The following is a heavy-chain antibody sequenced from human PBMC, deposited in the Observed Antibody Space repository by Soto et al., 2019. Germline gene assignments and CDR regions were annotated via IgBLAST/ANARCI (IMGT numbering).Heavy chain of an antibody. J-gene: IGHJ6*02. Sequence: GESLKLSCKGSGCSFTSYWISWVRQMPGKGLEWMGRIDPSDSYTNYSPSFQGHVTISADKSISTAYLQWSSLKASDTAMYYCARLRSSGWDYYYYGMDVWGQGTTVTVSS. CDR1: GCSFTSYW. D-gene: IGHD6-19*01. CDR2: IDPSDSYT. CDR3: ARLRSSGWDYYYYGMDV. V-gene: IGHV5-10-1*01.